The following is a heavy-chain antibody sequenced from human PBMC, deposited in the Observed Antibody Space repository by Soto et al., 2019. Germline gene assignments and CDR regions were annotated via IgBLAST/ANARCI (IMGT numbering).Heavy chain of an antibody. V-gene: IGHV3-23*01. J-gene: IGHJ4*02. Sequence: EVQLLESGGGLVQPGGSLRLSCAASGFTISSYAMSWVRQAPGKGLGWVSAISGSGGSTYYADSVKGRFTISRDNSKNTLYLQMNSLRAEDTAVYYCAKTPRAAVAGTNDYWGQGTLVTVSS. CDR1: GFTISSYA. D-gene: IGHD6-19*01. CDR3: AKTPRAAVAGTNDY. CDR2: ISGSGGST.